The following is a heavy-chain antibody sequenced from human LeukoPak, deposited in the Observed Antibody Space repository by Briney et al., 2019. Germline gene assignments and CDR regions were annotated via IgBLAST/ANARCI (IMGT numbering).Heavy chain of an antibody. V-gene: IGHV4-61*05. D-gene: IGHD3-3*01. CDR2: IYYSGST. CDR3: ARQQNDFWSGYYHYYYGMDV. Sequence: SETLSLTCTVSGGSISRNEYYWGWIRQPPGKGLEWIGYIYYSGSTNYNPSLKSRVTISVDTSKNQFSLKLSSVTAADTAVYYCARQQNDFWSGYYHYYYGMDVWGQGTTVTVSS. J-gene: IGHJ6*02. CDR1: GGSISRNEYY.